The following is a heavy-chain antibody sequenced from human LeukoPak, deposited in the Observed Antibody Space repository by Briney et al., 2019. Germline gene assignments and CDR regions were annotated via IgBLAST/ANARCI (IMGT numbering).Heavy chain of an antibody. CDR2: IIPIFGTA. Sequence: SVKVSCKASGGTFSSYAIGWVRQAPGQGLEWMGGIIPIFGTANYAQKFQDRVTITADESTSTAYMELSSLRSEDTAVYYCARYRTSLSYYYYYGMDVWGQGTTVTISS. CDR3: ARYRTSLSYYYYYGMDV. CDR1: GGTFSSYA. D-gene: IGHD1-26*01. V-gene: IGHV1-69*01. J-gene: IGHJ6*02.